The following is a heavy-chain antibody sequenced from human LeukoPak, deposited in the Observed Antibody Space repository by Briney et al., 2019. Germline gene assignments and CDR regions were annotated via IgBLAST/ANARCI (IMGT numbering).Heavy chain of an antibody. J-gene: IGHJ4*02. Sequence: PGGSLRLSCAASGFIFGSYAMYWGRQAPGKGVEGGSGIFGSGGSAHYADSVKGRFTISRDNSKNTVYLQMDSLRAEDTATYYCAKTTTGYSSGRYPAWPIDYWGQGTLVTVSS. V-gene: IGHV3-23*01. D-gene: IGHD2-15*01. CDR3: AKTTTGYSSGRYPAWPIDY. CDR1: GFIFGSYA. CDR2: IFGSGGSA.